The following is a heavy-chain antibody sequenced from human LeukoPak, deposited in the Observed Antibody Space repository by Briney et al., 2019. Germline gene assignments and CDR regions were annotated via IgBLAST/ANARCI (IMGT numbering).Heavy chain of an antibody. Sequence: SETLSLTCAVSSGCPTSGGYSCTWIRQPPGKGLEWIGYIYHSGSTYYNPSLKSRVTISVDRSKNQFSLKRSSVTAADTAVYDCARVFDTAFVDYWGQGTLVTVSS. CDR1: SGCPTSGGYS. D-gene: IGHD3-9*01. J-gene: IGHJ4*02. CDR3: ARVFDTAFVDY. V-gene: IGHV4-30-2*01. CDR2: IYHSGST.